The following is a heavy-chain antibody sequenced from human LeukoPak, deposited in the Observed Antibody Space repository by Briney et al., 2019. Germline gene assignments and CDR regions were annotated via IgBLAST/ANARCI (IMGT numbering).Heavy chain of an antibody. D-gene: IGHD5-18*01. V-gene: IGHV3-11*01. J-gene: IGHJ4*02. Sequence: GGSLRLSCAASGLTFSDYYMSWVRQAPGKGLEWVSYSSGSGTTIYYADSVKGRFIISRDNVKKSLYLQMNSLRAEDTAVYYCARPGHNYGLDYWGQGTLVTVSS. CDR3: ARPGHNYGLDY. CDR1: GLTFSDYY. CDR2: SSGSGTTI.